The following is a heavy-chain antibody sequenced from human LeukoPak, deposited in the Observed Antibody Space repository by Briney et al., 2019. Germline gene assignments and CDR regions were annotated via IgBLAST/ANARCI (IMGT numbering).Heavy chain of an antibody. CDR2: IIPIFGTA. CDR1: GGTFSSYA. CDR3: ASSRITMIVVVIPEYYFDY. V-gene: IGHV1-69*13. D-gene: IGHD3-22*01. J-gene: IGHJ4*02. Sequence: ASVKVSCKASGGTFSSYAISWVRQAPGQGLEWMGGIIPIFGTANYAQKFQGRVTITADESTSTAYMELSSLRSEDTAVYCCASSRITMIVVVIPEYYFDYWGQGTLVTVSS.